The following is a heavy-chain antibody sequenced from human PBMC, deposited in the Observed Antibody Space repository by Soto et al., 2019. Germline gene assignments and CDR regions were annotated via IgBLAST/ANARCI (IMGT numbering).Heavy chain of an antibody. J-gene: IGHJ4*02. CDR1: GFTFTSSA. CDR2: IVVGSGNT. CDR3: AAASCYYDSSGYVDY. D-gene: IGHD3-22*01. V-gene: IGHV1-58*01. Sequence: QMQLVQSGPEVKKPGTSVKVSCKASGFTFTSSAVQWVRQARGQRLEWIGWIVVGSGNTNYAQKFQERVTITRDMSTSTAYMELSSLRSEDTAVYYCAAASCYYDSSGYVDYWGQGTLVTVSS.